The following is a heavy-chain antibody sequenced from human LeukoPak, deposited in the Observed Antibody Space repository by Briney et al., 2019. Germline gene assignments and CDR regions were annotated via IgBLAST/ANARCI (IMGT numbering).Heavy chain of an antibody. V-gene: IGHV1-46*01. J-gene: IGHJ4*02. CDR2: IGPADGAR. CDR1: GYTFTRHY. Sequence: GASVKVSCKTSGYTFTRHYVHWVRQAPGQGLEWVGVIGPADGARSYAPRFQGRVTMTTDTSTSTAYMELRSLRSDDTALYYCATNYYDSSGYYSIDYWGQGTLVTVSS. D-gene: IGHD3-22*01. CDR3: ATNYYDSSGYYSIDY.